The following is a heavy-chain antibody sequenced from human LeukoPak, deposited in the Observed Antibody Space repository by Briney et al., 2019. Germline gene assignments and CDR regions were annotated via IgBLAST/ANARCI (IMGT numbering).Heavy chain of an antibody. D-gene: IGHD6-6*01. CDR1: GFTFDDSD. Sequence: PGGSLRLSCAASGFTFDDSDMSWVRQVTGKGVEWVSAINWNGASTGYADSVKGRFTISRDNAKNSLYLQMNSLSAEDTALYFCALDVEYSNIYFYYYIDVWGKGTTVTVSS. V-gene: IGHV3-20*04. CDR2: INWNGAST. J-gene: IGHJ6*03. CDR3: ALDVEYSNIYFYYYIDV.